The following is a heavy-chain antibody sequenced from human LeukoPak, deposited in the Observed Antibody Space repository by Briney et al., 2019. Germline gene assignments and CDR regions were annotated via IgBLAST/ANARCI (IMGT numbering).Heavy chain of an antibody. CDR2: IHPNNGVT. CDR3: ACPQRGPGGYHTDF. V-gene: IGHV1-2*02. CDR1: GYTFTGYH. J-gene: IGHJ4*02. Sequence: ASVKVSCKASGYTFTGYHIHWVRQAPGQGLEWVGWIHPNNGVTLYAQKFQGRITMTRDTSINTVYMELSSLTSDDTAIYYCACPQRGPGGYHTDFWGQGTLVTVSS. D-gene: IGHD3-10*01.